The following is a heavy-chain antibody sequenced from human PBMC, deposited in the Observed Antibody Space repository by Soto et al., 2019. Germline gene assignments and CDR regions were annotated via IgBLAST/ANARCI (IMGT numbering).Heavy chain of an antibody. CDR3: CRPKIEYSASRGDFDY. Sequence: QVQLVESGGGVVQPGRSLRLSCAASGFTFNTYAMHWVRQAPGKGLEWVAVISYDGTNIFYADSAKGRFTISRDNSKNTLHLQMNSLRADDTAVYYCCRPKIEYSASRGDFDYWGQGTLVTISS. V-gene: IGHV3-30*03. CDR1: GFTFNTYA. CDR2: ISYDGTNI. J-gene: IGHJ4*02. D-gene: IGHD3-22*01.